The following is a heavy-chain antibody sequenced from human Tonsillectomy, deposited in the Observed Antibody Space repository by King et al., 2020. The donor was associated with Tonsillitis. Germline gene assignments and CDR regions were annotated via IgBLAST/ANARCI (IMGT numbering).Heavy chain of an antibody. V-gene: IGHV3-53*04. J-gene: IGHJ6*02. CDR1: GFTVSSNY. CDR3: ARVWVNQDWNNVDYYYGMDV. D-gene: IGHD1/OR15-1a*01. Sequence: VQLVESGGGLVQPGRSLRLSCAASGFTVSSNYMSWVRQAPGKGLEWVSVIYSGGSTYYADSVKGRFTISRHNSKNTLYLQMNSVRAEDTAVYYCARVWVNQDWNNVDYYYGMDVWGQGTTVTVSS. CDR2: IYSGGST.